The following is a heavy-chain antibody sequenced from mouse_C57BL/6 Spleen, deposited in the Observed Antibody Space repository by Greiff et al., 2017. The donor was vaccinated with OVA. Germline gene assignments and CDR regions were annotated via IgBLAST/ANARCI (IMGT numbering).Heavy chain of an antibody. J-gene: IGHJ1*03. CDR2: IHPNSGST. D-gene: IGHD2-10*02. CDR3: ARGDPLERYFDV. Sequence: QVQPQQPGAELVKPGASVKLSCKASGYTFTSYWMHWVKQRPGQGLEWIGMIHPNSGSTNYNEKFKSKATLTVDKSSSTAYMQLSSLTSEDSAVYYCARGDPLERYFDVWGTGTTVTVSS. V-gene: IGHV1-64*01. CDR1: GYTFTSYW.